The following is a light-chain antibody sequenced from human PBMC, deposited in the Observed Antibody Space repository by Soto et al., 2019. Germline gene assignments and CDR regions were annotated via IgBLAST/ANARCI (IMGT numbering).Light chain of an antibody. Sequence: QSVLTQPASVSGSPGQSITISCTGTSSDVGSDNLVSWYQQHPGKAPKLMIYEGSTRPSGVSNRFSGSKSGNTASLTISGLQAEDEAHYYCCSYEGSSTAIFGGGTNVTVL. CDR1: SSDVGSDNL. V-gene: IGLV2-23*01. CDR2: EGS. J-gene: IGLJ2*01. CDR3: CSYEGSSTAI.